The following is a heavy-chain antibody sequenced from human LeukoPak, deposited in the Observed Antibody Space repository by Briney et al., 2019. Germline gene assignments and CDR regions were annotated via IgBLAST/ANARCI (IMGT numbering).Heavy chain of an antibody. J-gene: IGHJ4*02. Sequence: ASVKVSCKASGYTFTGYYMHWVRQAPGQGLEWMGWINPNSGGTNYAQKFQGRVTMTRDTSISTAYMELRSLRSDDTAVYYCARDLRITMVRGVITHDYWGQGTLVTVSS. V-gene: IGHV1-2*02. D-gene: IGHD3-10*01. CDR2: INPNSGGT. CDR1: GYTFTGYY. CDR3: ARDLRITMVRGVITHDY.